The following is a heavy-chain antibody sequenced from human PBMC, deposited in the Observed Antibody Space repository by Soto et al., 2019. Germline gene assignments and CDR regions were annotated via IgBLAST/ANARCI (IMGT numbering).Heavy chain of an antibody. J-gene: IGHJ3*02. CDR3: ARHDYYHRTFDI. Sequence: XETLSLTCRVSGCSVGTGAYYWSWIRQPPGKGLEWIGYTLYSGSPNYNPSLQSLQSRVTISVDTSRNQFSLRLTSVTAADTALYYCARHDYYHRTFDIWGQGTLVTVSS. CDR1: GCSVGTGAYY. V-gene: IGHV4-61*08. CDR2: TLYSGSP. D-gene: IGHD3-9*01.